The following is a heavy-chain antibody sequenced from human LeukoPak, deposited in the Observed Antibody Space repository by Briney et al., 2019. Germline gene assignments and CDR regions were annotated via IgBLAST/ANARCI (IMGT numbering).Heavy chain of an antibody. Sequence: GGSLRLSCAASGFAFGDFSINWVRQAPGKGLEWVSAISSTGAYMYYADSVRGRFTISRDNAKNTLFLQMTGLTAQDTAVNYCARDGTAAGLYFDLWGQGTLVTVSS. D-gene: IGHD6-13*01. CDR3: ARDGTAAGLYFDL. CDR1: GFAFGDFS. CDR2: ISSTGAYM. J-gene: IGHJ4*01. V-gene: IGHV3-21*01.